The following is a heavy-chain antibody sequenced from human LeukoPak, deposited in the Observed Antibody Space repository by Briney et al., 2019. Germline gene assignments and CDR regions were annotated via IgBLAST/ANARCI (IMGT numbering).Heavy chain of an antibody. J-gene: IGHJ4*02. D-gene: IGHD4-11*01. CDR2: ISGSGGST. CDR3: AKYSNYYFDY. V-gene: IGHV3-23*01. CDR1: GFTFSDYA. Sequence: PGGSLRLSCAASGFTFSDYAMSWVRQAPGKGLEWVSIISGSGGSTYYADSVKGRFTISRDNSKNTLYLQMNSLRAEDTAVYYCAKYSNYYFDYWGQGTLVTVSS.